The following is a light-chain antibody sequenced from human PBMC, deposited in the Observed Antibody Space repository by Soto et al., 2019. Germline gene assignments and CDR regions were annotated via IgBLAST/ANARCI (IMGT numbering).Light chain of an antibody. J-gene: IGLJ1*01. V-gene: IGLV2-8*01. CDR1: SSDVGGYDY. CDR2: EVN. Sequence: QSVLTQPPSASGSPGQSVTISCTGTSSDVGGYDYVSWYQQHPGKAPKLMIYEVNKRPSGVPDRFSGSKSGNTASLTVSGLQADDEADYYCSSYAGSNNFGVFGTGTKVTV. CDR3: SSYAGSNNFGV.